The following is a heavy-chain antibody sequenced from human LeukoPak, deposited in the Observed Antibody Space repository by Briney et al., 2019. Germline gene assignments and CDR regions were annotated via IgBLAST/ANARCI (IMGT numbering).Heavy chain of an antibody. CDR2: ISYDGNDK. V-gene: IGHV3-30*04. D-gene: IGHD6-19*01. Sequence: AGRSLRLSCAASGFSFSSYAMHWVRQAPGKGLEWVAFISYDGNDKYYADSVKGRFTISRDNSKKTLSVQMNSLRVDDTALYYCAREGKYTSTWPVDHWGQGTLVTVSS. CDR1: GFSFSSYA. J-gene: IGHJ4*02. CDR3: AREGKYTSTWPVDH.